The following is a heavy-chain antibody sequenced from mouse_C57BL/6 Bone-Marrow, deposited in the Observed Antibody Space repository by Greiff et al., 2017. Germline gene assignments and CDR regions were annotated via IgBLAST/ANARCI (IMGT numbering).Heavy chain of an antibody. Sequence: EVKVEESGGGLVKPGGSLKLSCAASGFTFSSYAMSWVRQTPEKRLEWVATISDGGSYTYYPDNVKGRFTISRDNAKNNLYLQMGHLKSEDTAMYYCARRWFAYWGQGTLVTVSA. J-gene: IGHJ3*01. CDR3: ARRWFAY. CDR2: ISDGGSYT. CDR1: GFTFSSYA. V-gene: IGHV5-4*03.